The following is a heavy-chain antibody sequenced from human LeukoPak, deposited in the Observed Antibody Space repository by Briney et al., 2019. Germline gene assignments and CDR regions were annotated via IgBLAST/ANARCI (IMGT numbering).Heavy chain of an antibody. Sequence: SETLSLTCAVYGGSFSGYYWTWIRQTPGKGLEWIGEINHRGSTNYNPSLESRVTISVDTSKNHFSLDLTSVTAADTAVYYCASGGWYRGYWGEGTLVTVSS. CDR1: GGSFSGYY. CDR2: INHRGST. D-gene: IGHD2-15*01. J-gene: IGHJ4*02. CDR3: ASGGWYRGY. V-gene: IGHV4-34*01.